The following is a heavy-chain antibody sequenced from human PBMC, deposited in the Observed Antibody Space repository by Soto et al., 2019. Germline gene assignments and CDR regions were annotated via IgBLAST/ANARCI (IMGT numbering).Heavy chain of an antibody. CDR3: ARADVVVSAAFNFDY. V-gene: IGHV1-18*01. D-gene: IGHD2-2*01. CDR2: ISAYNGNT. CDR1: GYTFTSFG. J-gene: IGHJ4*02. Sequence: ASVKVSCKASGYTFTSFGISWVRQAPGQGLQWMGWISAYNGNTNYAQKLQGRVTMTIDTSTGTAYMELRSLRSDDTAVYYCARADVVVSAAFNFDYWGQGTLVTVSS.